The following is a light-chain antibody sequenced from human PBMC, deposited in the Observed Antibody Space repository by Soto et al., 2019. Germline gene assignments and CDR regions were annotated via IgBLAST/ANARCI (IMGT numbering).Light chain of an antibody. J-gene: IGKJ5*01. CDR1: QTISSW. Sequence: DIQMTQSPSSLSGSVGDRVTITCRASQTISSWLAWYQQKPGKAPKLLIYNASSLESGVPSRFSGSGSGTDFTLTISSLEPEDFTVYYCQQRSNWPPSITFGQGTRLEIK. CDR2: NAS. V-gene: IGKV1-5*01. CDR3: QQRSNWPPSIT.